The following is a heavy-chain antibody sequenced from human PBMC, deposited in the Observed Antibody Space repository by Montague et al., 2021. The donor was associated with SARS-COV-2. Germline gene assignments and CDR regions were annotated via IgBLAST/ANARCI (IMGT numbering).Heavy chain of an antibody. J-gene: IGHJ6*02. CDR2: ISSSSSSI. CDR1: GFTFSSYS. CDR3: AREAMVRGVDYYGMDV. Sequence: SLRLSCAASGFTFSSYSMNWVRQAPGKGLEWVSSISSSSSSIYYADSVKGRFTISRDNAKNSLYLQMNSLRAEDTAVYYCAREAMVRGVDYYGMDVWGQGTLVTVSS. V-gene: IGHV3-21*01. D-gene: IGHD3-10*01.